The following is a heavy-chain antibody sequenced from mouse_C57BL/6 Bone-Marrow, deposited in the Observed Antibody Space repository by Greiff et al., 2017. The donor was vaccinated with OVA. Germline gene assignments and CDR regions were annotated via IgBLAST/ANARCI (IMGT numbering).Heavy chain of an antibody. CDR3: ARRVDDYDEAWFAY. CDR2: IYPGSGST. CDR1: GYTFTSYW. D-gene: IGHD2-4*01. V-gene: IGHV1-55*01. J-gene: IGHJ3*01. Sequence: VQLQQPGAELVKPGASVKMSCKASGYTFTSYWITWVKQRPGQGLEWIGDIYPGSGSTNYNEKFKSKATLTVDTSSSTAYMQLSSLTSEDSAVYFCARRVDDYDEAWFAYWGQGTLVTVSA.